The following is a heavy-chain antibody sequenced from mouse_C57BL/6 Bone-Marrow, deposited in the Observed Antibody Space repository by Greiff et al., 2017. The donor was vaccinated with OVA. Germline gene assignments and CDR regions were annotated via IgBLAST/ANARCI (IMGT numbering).Heavy chain of an antibody. CDR1: GFTFSSYA. V-gene: IGHV5-9-1*02. D-gene: IGHD4-1*01. J-gene: IGHJ4*01. Sequence: EVKLMESGEGLVKPGGSLKLSCAASGFTFSSYAMSWVRQTPEKRLEWVAYISSGGDYIYYADTVKGRFTISRDNARNTLYLQMSSLKSEDTAMYYCTRVLGHYYAMDYWGQGTSVTVSS. CDR2: ISSGGDYI. CDR3: TRVLGHYYAMDY.